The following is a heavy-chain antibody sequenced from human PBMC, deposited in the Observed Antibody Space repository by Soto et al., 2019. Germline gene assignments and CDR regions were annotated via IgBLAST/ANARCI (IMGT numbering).Heavy chain of an antibody. CDR3: AKFVVTMTTFDY. Sequence: QVQLVESGGGVVQPGRSLRLSCAASGFTFSSYGMHWVRQAPGKGLEWVAVISYDGSNKYYADSVKGRFTISRDNSKNTLYLQMNCLRAEDTAVYYCAKFVVTMTTFDYWGQGTLVTVSS. CDR1: GFTFSSYG. J-gene: IGHJ4*02. CDR2: ISYDGSNK. V-gene: IGHV3-30*18. D-gene: IGHD4-17*01.